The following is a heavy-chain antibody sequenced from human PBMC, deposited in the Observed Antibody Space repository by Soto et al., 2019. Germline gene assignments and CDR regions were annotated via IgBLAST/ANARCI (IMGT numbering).Heavy chain of an antibody. CDR2: SRNKVNSYTT. D-gene: IGHD1-26*01. J-gene: IGHJ6*02. CDR3: TRGGEPTTGYYCPMDV. V-gene: IGHV3-72*01. Sequence: EVQLVESGGGLVQPGGSLRLSCAGSGFTFSDHYMDWVRQAPGKGLEWVGRSRNKVNSYTTEYAASVKGRFTTSRDDSKNSMYLQMNSLNNEDTAVYFCTRGGEPTTGYYCPMDVWGRGTTVTVSS. CDR1: GFTFSDHY.